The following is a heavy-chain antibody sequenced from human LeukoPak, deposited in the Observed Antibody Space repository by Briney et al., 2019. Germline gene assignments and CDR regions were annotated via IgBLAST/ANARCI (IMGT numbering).Heavy chain of an antibody. CDR2: ISAYNGNT. V-gene: IGHV1-18*01. J-gene: IGHJ5*02. Sequence: ASVKVSCKASGYTFTSYGISWVRQAPGQGLEWMGWISAYNGNTNYAQKLQGRVTMTTDTSTSTAYVELRSLRSDDTAVYYCARESIAARARDWFDPWGQGTLVTVSS. CDR3: ARESIAARARDWFDP. CDR1: GYTFTSYG. D-gene: IGHD6-6*01.